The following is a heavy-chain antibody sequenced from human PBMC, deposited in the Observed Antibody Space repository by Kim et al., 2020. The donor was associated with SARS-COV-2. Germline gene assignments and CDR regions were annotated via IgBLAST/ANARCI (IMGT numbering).Heavy chain of an antibody. CDR1: GASMSSYY. Sequence: SETLSLTCTVSGASMSSYYWSWIRQPPGKGLEWIGYAYYSGNTNYNPSLKSRVTISVDTSKNQVPLKVASVTAADTAVYYCATRKYSSDWYWYYFDSWG. J-gene: IGHJ4*01. V-gene: IGHV4-59*03. D-gene: IGHD6-19*01. CDR3: ATRKYSSDWYWYYFDS. CDR2: AYYSGNT.